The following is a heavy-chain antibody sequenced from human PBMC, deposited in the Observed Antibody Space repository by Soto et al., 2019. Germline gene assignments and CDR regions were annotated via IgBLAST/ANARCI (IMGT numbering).Heavy chain of an antibody. J-gene: IGHJ4*02. V-gene: IGHV3-23*01. CDR1: GFTFSSYA. CDR2: ISGSGDFI. Sequence: EVQLLQSGGGLVQPGGSLRLSCAASGFTFSSYAMSWVRQAPGKGLEWVSIISGSGDFIYYADSVKGRFTISRDNSKNTLYVHMKSVTGEDTAVYYCAKDYGGNPFDYWGQGTLVTVSS. CDR3: AKDYGGNPFDY. D-gene: IGHD4-17*01.